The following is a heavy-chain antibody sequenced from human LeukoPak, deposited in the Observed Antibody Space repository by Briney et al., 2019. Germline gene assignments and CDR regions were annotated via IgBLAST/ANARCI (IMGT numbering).Heavy chain of an antibody. CDR2: IKQDGSEE. V-gene: IGHV3-7*01. J-gene: IGHJ4*02. CDR3: ASSGYDFWSGYPLDY. CDR1: GFTFSSYW. D-gene: IGHD3-3*01. Sequence: TGGSLRLSCAASGFTFSSYWMSWVLQAPGKGLEWVANIKQDGSEEYYVDSVKGRFTISRDNAKNSLYLQMNSLRAEDTAVYYCASSGYDFWSGYPLDYWGQGTLVTVSS.